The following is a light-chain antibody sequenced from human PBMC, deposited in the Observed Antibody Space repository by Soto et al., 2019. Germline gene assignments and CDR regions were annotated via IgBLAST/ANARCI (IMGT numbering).Light chain of an antibody. CDR3: QQYYSYPPA. V-gene: IGKV1-8*01. CDR2: AAS. CDR1: QGISSY. Sequence: AIRMTQSPSSFSASTGDRVTITCRASQGISSYLAWYQQKPGKAPKLLIYAASTLQSGVPSRFSGSGSGTDFTLTISCLHSEDFATYYCQQYYSYPPAFGQGTRLEIK. J-gene: IGKJ5*01.